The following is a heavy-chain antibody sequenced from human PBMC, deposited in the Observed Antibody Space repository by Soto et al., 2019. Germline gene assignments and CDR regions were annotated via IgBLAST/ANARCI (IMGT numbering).Heavy chain of an antibody. V-gene: IGHV1-3*01. D-gene: IGHD3-22*01. J-gene: IGHJ4*02. CDR3: EREFPRSRGFDY. Sequence: QVQLVQSGAEVKKPGASVKVSCKASGYTFTSYAMHWVRQAPGQRLEWMGWINAGNGNTKYSQKFQGRVTITGDTSAGTSYMELIILRSEDTAVYYCEREFPRSRGFDYWGQGTLVTVSS. CDR2: INAGNGNT. CDR1: GYTFTSYA.